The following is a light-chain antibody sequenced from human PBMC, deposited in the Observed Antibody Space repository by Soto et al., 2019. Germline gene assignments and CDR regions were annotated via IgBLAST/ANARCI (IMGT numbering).Light chain of an antibody. Sequence: EIVFTQSPATLSFSPGERAPLSCRAIQSLSNAYIAWYQQKPGQAPRLLIFGASTRATNIPARFSGSGSGTEFTLTISSLQSEDFALYYCQQYDNWPPITFGQGTRLEIK. J-gene: IGKJ5*01. CDR1: QSLSNA. CDR2: GAS. CDR3: QQYDNWPPIT. V-gene: IGKV3-15*01.